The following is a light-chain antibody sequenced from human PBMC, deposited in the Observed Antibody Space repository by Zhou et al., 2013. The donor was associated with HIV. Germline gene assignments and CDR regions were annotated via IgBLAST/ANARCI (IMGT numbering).Light chain of an antibody. CDR1: QSISSW. Sequence: DIQMTQSPSTLSAAVGDRVTITCRASQSISSWLAWYQQKPGKAPKLLIYKASSLESGVPSRFSGSGSELEFTLTITNVQSEDLAFYFCQQNNYRPISYGQGTRLEMK. CDR2: KAS. V-gene: IGKV1-5*03. J-gene: IGKJ5*01. CDR3: QQNNYRPIS.